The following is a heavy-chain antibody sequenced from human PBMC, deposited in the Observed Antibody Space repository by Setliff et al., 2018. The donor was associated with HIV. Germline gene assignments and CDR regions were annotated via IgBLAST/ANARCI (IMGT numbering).Heavy chain of an antibody. CDR3: AAATTLLSPRA. J-gene: IGHJ5*02. V-gene: IGHV4-34*01. D-gene: IGHD2-15*01. CDR1: GGSFTNYF. CDR2: INHSGRT. Sequence: SETLSLTCAVYGGSFTNYFWSWIRQSPGKGLEWIGEINHSGRTKYNPSLKSRVTISVDRSKNQFSLNLTSVTAADTAVYYCAAATTLLSPRAWGQGTLVTVSS.